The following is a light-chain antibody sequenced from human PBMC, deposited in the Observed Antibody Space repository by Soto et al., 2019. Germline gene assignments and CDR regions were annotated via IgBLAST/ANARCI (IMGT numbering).Light chain of an antibody. CDR1: QNIVTY. V-gene: IGKV1-5*01. J-gene: IGKJ4*02. Sequence: IHMTQSPSTVSASVGDSVSISCRASQNIVTYLAWYHQKPGKAPKLLIFDASTLHSGVSPRFRGSGSGSDFSITISNLQLDDVGVYFCQHYTLSSGPFGGGTRVET. CDR2: DAS. CDR3: QHYTLSSGP.